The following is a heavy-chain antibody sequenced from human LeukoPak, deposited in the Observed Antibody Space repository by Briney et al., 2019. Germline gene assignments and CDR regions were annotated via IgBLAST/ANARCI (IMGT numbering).Heavy chain of an antibody. J-gene: IGHJ4*02. D-gene: IGHD3-22*01. CDR3: VRESQNYSDSV. CDR2: TDYRGGA. Sequence: SQTLSLTCTVAGVSISSGGYYWNWIRQPPGKGLEWIGNTDYRGGATYSPSLKSRISISVDTSKNQVSLELNSVTVADTAVYYCVRESQNYSDSVWGQGTLVTVSS. CDR1: GVSISSGGYY. V-gene: IGHV4-30-4*08.